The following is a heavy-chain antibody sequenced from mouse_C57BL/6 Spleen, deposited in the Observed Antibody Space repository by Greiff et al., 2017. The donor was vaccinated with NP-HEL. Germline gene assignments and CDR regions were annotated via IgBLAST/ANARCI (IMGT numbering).Heavy chain of an antibody. V-gene: IGHV3-6*01. Sequence: EVQVVESGPGLVKPSQSLSLTCSVTGYSITSGYYWNWIRQFPGNKLEWMGYISYDGSNNYNPSLKNRISITRDTSKNQFFLKLNSVTTEDTATYYCARDTTVNYAMDYWGQGTSVTVSS. CDR2: ISYDGSN. D-gene: IGHD1-1*01. J-gene: IGHJ4*01. CDR1: GYSITSGYY. CDR3: ARDTTVNYAMDY.